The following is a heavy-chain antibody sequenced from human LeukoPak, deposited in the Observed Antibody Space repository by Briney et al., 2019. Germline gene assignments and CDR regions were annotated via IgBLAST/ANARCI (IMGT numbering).Heavy chain of an antibody. V-gene: IGHV4-38-2*02. Sequence: SETLSLTCTVSGGSISSHYWSWIRQPPGKGLEWIGSIYHSGSTYYNPSLKSRVTISVDTSKNQFSLKLSSVTAADTAVYYCARAITIFGVVIGPYYMDVWGKGTTVTVSS. CDR2: IYHSGST. D-gene: IGHD3-3*01. CDR1: GGSISSHY. CDR3: ARAITIFGVVIGPYYMDV. J-gene: IGHJ6*03.